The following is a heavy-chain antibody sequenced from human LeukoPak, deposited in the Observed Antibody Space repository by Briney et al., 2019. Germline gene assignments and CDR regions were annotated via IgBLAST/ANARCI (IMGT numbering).Heavy chain of an antibody. D-gene: IGHD3-3*02. CDR2: ISAYNGNT. Sequence: ASVRVSCKASGFTFTSSAVQWVRQARGQRLEWMGWISAYNGNTNYAQKLQGRVTMTTDTSTSTAYMELRSLRSDDTAVYYCARDLHFYYYGMDVWGQGTTVTVSS. CDR3: ARDLHFYYYGMDV. J-gene: IGHJ6*02. V-gene: IGHV1-18*01. CDR1: GFTFTSSA.